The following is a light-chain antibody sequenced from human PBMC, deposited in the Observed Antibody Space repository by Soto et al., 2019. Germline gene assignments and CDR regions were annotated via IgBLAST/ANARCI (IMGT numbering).Light chain of an antibody. V-gene: IGKV3-15*01. CDR1: QNIYSN. J-gene: IGKJ2*01. Sequence: DTVMTQSPATLSVSPGERATLSCRASQNIYSNLAWYQQKAGQAPRLLIYRASTRATGGPDRFSGSGSGTEFSLTISSLQSEDSAVYYCQQFGDCPPYTFGQGTKLEIK. CDR2: RAS. CDR3: QQFGDCPPYT.